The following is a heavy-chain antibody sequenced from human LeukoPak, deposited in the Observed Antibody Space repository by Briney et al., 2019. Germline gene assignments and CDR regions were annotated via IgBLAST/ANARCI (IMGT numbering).Heavy chain of an antibody. CDR1: GFTFDDYA. V-gene: IGHV3-9*01. Sequence: GGSLRLSCAASGFTFDDYAMHWVRQAPGKGLEWVSGISWNSGSIGYVDSVKGRFSISRDNAKNSLYLQMNSLRAEDTAVYYCARVRGSYHGDYWGQGTLVTVSS. CDR3: ARVRGSYHGDY. CDR2: ISWNSGSI. J-gene: IGHJ4*02. D-gene: IGHD1-26*01.